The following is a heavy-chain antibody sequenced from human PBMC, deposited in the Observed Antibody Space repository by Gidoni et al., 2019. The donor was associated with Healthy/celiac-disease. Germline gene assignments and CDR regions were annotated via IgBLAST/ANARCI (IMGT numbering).Heavy chain of an antibody. CDR3: ARGGGEVVVVPAATSARYYYYYYGMDV. D-gene: IGHD2-2*01. J-gene: IGHJ6*02. V-gene: IGHV4-39*01. CDR1: GGSISSSSYY. CDR2: IYYSGSS. Sequence: QLQLQESGPGLVKPSETLSLTCTVSGGSISSSSYYWGWIRQTPGKGLEWIVSIYYSGSSSYNPSLQWRVTISVDTSKTQFSLKLSSLTAADTAVYYCARGGGEVVVVPAATSARYYYYYYGMDVWGQGTTVTVSS.